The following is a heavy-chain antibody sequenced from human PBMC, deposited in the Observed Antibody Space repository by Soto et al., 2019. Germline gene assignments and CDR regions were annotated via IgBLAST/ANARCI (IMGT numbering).Heavy chain of an antibody. J-gene: IGHJ6*03. D-gene: IGHD6-13*01. CDR2: ISGSGGST. CDR3: AKGQQLVPGLNYYYYYMGV. Sequence: EVQLLESGGGLVQPGGSLRLSCAASGFTFSSYAMSWVRQAPGKGLEWVSAISGSGGSTYYADSVKGRFTISRDNSKNTLYLQMNSLRAEDTAVYYCAKGQQLVPGLNYYYYYMGVWGKGTTVTVSS. CDR1: GFTFSSYA. V-gene: IGHV3-23*01.